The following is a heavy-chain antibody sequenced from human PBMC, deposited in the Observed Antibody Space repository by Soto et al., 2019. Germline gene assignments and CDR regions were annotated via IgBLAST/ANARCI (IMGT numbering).Heavy chain of an antibody. CDR3: AKSYGDYDGAYDY. Sequence: QVQLVESGGGVVQPGRSLRLSCAASGFTFSSYGMHWVRQAPGKGLEWVAVISYDGSNKYYADSVKGRFTISRDNSKNTRYLQMNSLRAEDTAVYYCAKSYGDYDGAYDYWGQGTLVTVS. D-gene: IGHD4-17*01. CDR2: ISYDGSNK. CDR1: GFTFSSYG. J-gene: IGHJ4*02. V-gene: IGHV3-30*18.